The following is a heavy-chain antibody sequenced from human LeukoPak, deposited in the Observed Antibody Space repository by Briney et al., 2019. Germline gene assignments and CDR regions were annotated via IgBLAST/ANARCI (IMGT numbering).Heavy chain of an antibody. D-gene: IGHD4-23*01. J-gene: IGHJ4*02. V-gene: IGHV1-2*02. CDR1: GYTFTGYY. CDR3: ARAGAVVSIIDY. Sequence: ASVKVSCKASGYTFTGYYIHWVRQAPGQGLEWMGWINPDNGGRNYAQKFHDRVTMTRDTSISAAYMELSGLGSNDTAVYFCARAGAVVSIIDYWGQGTLVTVSS. CDR2: INPDNGGR.